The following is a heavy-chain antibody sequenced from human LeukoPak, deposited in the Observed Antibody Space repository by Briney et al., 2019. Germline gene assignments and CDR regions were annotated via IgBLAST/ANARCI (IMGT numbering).Heavy chain of an antibody. CDR2: IYYSGST. CDR3: ATSGYSSGSPFDP. V-gene: IGHV4-59*01. J-gene: IGHJ5*02. D-gene: IGHD6-19*01. Sequence: SETLSLTCTVSGGSISNYYWSWIRQPPGKGLEWIGYIYYSGSTNYNPSLKSRVTISVDTSKNQFSLKLSSVTAADTAVYYCATSGYSSGSPFDPWGHGTLVTVSS. CDR1: GGSISNYY.